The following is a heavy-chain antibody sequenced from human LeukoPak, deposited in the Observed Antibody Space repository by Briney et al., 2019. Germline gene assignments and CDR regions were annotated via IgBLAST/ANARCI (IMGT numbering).Heavy chain of an antibody. CDR2: IYPGDSDT. D-gene: IGHD6-19*01. V-gene: IGHV5-51*01. Sequence: GESLKISCKGSGYSFTSYWIGWVRQMPGKGLEWMGIIYPGDSDTRYSPSFQGQVTISADTSISTAYLQWSSLKASDTAIYYCARQGGSGNYAGTLDIWGQGTLVTVSS. CDR1: GYSFTSYW. CDR3: ARQGGSGNYAGTLDI. J-gene: IGHJ3*02.